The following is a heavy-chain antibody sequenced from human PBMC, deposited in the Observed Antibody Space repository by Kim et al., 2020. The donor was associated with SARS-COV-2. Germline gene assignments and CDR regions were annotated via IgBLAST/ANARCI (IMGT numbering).Heavy chain of an antibody. Sequence: GGSLRLSCAASGLTISSYWMSWFRQAPGKGLEWVANIRQDGNEKYYVDSVKGRFTISRDNAKNSLYLQMNRLRVEDTAVYYCTRAGGWYWGQGSLDTVAS. V-gene: IGHV3-7*03. CDR3: TRAGGWY. D-gene: IGHD3-16*01. CDR1: GLTISSYW. CDR2: IRQDGNEK. J-gene: IGHJ4*02.